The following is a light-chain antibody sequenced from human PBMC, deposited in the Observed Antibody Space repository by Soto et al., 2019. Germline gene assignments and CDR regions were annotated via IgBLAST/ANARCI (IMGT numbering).Light chain of an antibody. J-gene: IGKJ4*01. Sequence: EIVLTQSPATLSLSPGERGTFSCRASQSVSSYLAWYQQKPGQAPRLLIYDASNRATGIPARFSGSGSGTDLTLTISSLEAEDFAVYYCQQRTNWPLTFGGGTKVEIK. V-gene: IGKV3-11*01. CDR3: QQRTNWPLT. CDR2: DAS. CDR1: QSVSSY.